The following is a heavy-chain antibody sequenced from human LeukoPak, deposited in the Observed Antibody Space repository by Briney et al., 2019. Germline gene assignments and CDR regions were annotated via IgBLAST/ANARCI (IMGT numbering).Heavy chain of an antibody. CDR1: GFTFSSYS. J-gene: IGHJ4*02. D-gene: IGHD5-12*01. Sequence: GGSLRLSCAASGFTFSSYSMNWVRQAPGKGLEWVSSISSSSSYVYYADSVKGRFTISRDNAKNSLYLQMNSLRAEDTAVYHCARGIGGYDDYWGQGTLVTVSS. CDR2: ISSSSSYV. V-gene: IGHV3-21*01. CDR3: ARGIGGYDDY.